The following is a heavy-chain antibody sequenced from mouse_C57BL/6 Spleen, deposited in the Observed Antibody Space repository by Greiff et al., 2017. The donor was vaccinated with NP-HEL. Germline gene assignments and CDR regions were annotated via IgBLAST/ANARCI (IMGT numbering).Heavy chain of an antibody. D-gene: IGHD2-13*01. J-gene: IGHJ3*01. V-gene: IGHV3-6*01. CDR1: GYSITSGYY. CDR3: ASIYYGAWFAY. CDR2: ISYDGSN. Sequence: EVQLQESGPGLVKPSQSLSLTCSVTGYSITSGYYWNWIRQFPGNKLEWMGYISYDGSNNYNPSLKNRISITRDTSKNQFFLKLNSVTTEDTATYYCASIYYGAWFAYWGQGTLVTVSA.